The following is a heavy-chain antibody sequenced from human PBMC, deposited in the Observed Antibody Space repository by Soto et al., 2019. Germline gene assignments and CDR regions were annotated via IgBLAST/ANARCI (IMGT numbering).Heavy chain of an antibody. CDR1: GYSFTSYW. CDR3: ARFGEMATISGYYYYYGMDV. CDR2: IDPSDSYT. Sequence: PGESLKISCKGSGYSFTSYWISWVRQMPGKGLEWMGRIDPSDSYTNYSPSFQGHVTISADKSISTAYLQWSSLKASDTAMYYCARFGEMATISGYYYYYGMDVWGQGTTVTVSS. J-gene: IGHJ6*02. D-gene: IGHD5-12*01. V-gene: IGHV5-10-1*01.